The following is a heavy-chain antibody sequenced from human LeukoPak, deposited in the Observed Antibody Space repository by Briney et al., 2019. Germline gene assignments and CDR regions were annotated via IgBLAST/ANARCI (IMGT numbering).Heavy chain of an antibody. CDR1: GGSISSYY. J-gene: IGHJ5*02. V-gene: IGHV4-59*01. CDR3: ARDSGSYPHWFAP. D-gene: IGHD1-26*01. CDR2: IFYSGIT. Sequence: PSETLSLTCTVSGGSISSYYWNWIRQPPGKGLEWIGYIFYSGITNYNPSLKSRVTISVDTSKKQLSLKLTSVTAADTAVYYCARDSGSYPHWFAPWGQGTLVTVSS.